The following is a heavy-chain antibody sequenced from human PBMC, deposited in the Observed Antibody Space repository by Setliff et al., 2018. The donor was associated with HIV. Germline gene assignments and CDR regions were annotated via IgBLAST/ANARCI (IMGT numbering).Heavy chain of an antibody. V-gene: IGHV4-39*07. Sequence: SETLSLTCTVSGGSIKSSSYYWGWIRQPPGKGLEWIGSIYYSGNTYYNPFPKSRVTISVDTSKNQFSLKLSSVTAADTAVYYCARGFLSIFGVVSYFDYWGQGTLVTAPQ. CDR1: GGSIKSSSYY. CDR3: ARGFLSIFGVVSYFDY. CDR2: IYYSGNT. J-gene: IGHJ4*02. D-gene: IGHD3-3*01.